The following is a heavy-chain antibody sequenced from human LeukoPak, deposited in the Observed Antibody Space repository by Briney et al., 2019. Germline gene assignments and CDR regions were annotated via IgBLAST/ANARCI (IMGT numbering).Heavy chain of an antibody. D-gene: IGHD4-11*01. CDR2: IIPISGTA. Sequence: SVKVSCKASGGTFSSYAISWVRQAPGQGLEWMGGIIPISGTANYAQKFQGRVTITADESTSTAYMELSSLRSEDTAVYYCARGPDPIDDYPSYYYYYYGMDVWGQGTTVTVSS. CDR3: ARGPDPIDDYPSYYYYYYGMDV. V-gene: IGHV1-69*13. CDR1: GGTFSSYA. J-gene: IGHJ6*02.